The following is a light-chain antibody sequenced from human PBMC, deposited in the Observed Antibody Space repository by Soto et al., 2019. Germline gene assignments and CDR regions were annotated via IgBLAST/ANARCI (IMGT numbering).Light chain of an antibody. CDR2: DAS. CDR1: QGLGTD. Sequence: EVVTTQSPATLSVSPGERATLSCRASQGLGTDLAWYQQKPGQPPRLLIYDASTRATGIPARFSGSGSGTDFTLTISSLEPEDFAVYYCQSRLTFGGGTKV. J-gene: IGKJ4*01. V-gene: IGKV3D-11*01. CDR3: QSRLT.